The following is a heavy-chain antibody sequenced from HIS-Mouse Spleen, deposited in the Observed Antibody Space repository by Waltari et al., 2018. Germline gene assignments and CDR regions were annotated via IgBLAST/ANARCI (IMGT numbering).Heavy chain of an antibody. CDR3: AAAGTRGYFDY. CDR2: ISAYNGNT. D-gene: IGHD6-13*01. V-gene: IGHV1-18*01. J-gene: IGHJ4*02. Sequence: GQGLEWMGWISAYNGNTNYAQKLQGRVTMTTDTSTSTAYMELRSLRSDDTAVYYCAAAGTRGYFDYWGQGTLVTVSS.